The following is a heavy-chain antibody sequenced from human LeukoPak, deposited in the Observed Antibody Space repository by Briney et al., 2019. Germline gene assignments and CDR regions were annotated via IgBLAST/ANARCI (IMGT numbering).Heavy chain of an antibody. V-gene: IGHV3-74*01. J-gene: IGHJ4*02. Sequence: QPRGSLRLSSAASGFTFSTYGMHSGRQAPRRGLWWGSRIYSDVGSTSYADSVKGRLTISRDNAKKTLYLKMNSMRAEDTAVYYCARASLDSSGYSSPLLHFDYWGQGTVVSVSS. CDR3: ARASLDSSGYSSPLLHFDY. CDR1: GFTFSTYG. D-gene: IGHD3-22*01. CDR2: IYSDVGST.